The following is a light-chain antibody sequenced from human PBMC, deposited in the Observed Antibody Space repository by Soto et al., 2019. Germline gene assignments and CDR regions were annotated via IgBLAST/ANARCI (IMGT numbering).Light chain of an antibody. J-gene: IGKJ1*01. Sequence: IRITLSPSTLSGSAGDRVTITCRASQTISSWLGWYQQKPVKAPNLQIYRASTLKSGVPSRFRGSGSVTEFTLTISSLQPDDFATYYCQHYNSYPETLRQGAKVDIK. CDR2: RAS. CDR3: QHYNSYPET. V-gene: IGKV1-5*03. CDR1: QTISSW.